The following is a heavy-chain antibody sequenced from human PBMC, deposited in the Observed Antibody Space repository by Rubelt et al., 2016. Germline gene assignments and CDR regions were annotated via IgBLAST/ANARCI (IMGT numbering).Heavy chain of an antibody. J-gene: IGHJ2*01. D-gene: IGHD5-18*01. CDR2: INAGTGNT. Sequence: QVQLVQSGAAVKKPGASVKASCKASGYTFTSYAMHWVSQAPGHRLEWMGWINAGTGNTKYSQKFQGRVTITREPSASTAYMELSSLRSEDTAVYYCARSKDTAMVTDADWYFDLWGRGTLVTVSS. V-gene: IGHV1-3*01. CDR3: ARSKDTAMVTDADWYFDL. CDR1: GYTFTSYA.